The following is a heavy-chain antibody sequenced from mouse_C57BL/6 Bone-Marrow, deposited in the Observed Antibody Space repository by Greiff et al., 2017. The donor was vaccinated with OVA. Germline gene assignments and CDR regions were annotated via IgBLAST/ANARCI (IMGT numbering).Heavy chain of an antibody. V-gene: IGHV5-17*01. CDR1: GFTFSDYG. D-gene: IGHD3-2*02. J-gene: IGHJ3*01. Sequence: EVMLVESGGGLVKPGGSLKLSCAASGFTFSDYGMHWVRQAPEKGLEWVAYISSGSSTIYYADTVKGRFTISRDNAKNTLFRQMTSLRSEDTAMYDCGPAQATAWFAYWGQGTLVTVSA. CDR2: ISSGSSTI. CDR3: GPAQATAWFAY.